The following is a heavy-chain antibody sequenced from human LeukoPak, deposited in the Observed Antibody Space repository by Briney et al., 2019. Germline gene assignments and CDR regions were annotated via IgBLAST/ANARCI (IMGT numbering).Heavy chain of an antibody. V-gene: IGHV4-61*01. D-gene: IGHD6-19*01. CDR2: IYYSGST. J-gene: IGHJ4*02. CDR3: ARGISSGWSRAVGY. CDR1: GGSVSSGSYY. Sequence: PSETLSLTCTVSGGSVSSGSYYWSWIRQPPGKGLEWIGYIYYSGSTNYNPSLKSRVTISVDTSKNQFSLKLSSVTAADTAVYYGARGISSGWSRAVGYWGQGTLVTVSS.